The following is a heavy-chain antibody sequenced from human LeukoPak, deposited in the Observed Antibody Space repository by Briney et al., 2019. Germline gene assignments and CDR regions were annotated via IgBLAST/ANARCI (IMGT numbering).Heavy chain of an antibody. J-gene: IGHJ5*02. CDR2: ISSSSSYI. CDR1: GFTFSTYG. Sequence: GGSLRLSCAASGFTFSTYGIHWVRQAPGKGLEWVSSISSSSSYIYYADSVKGRFTISRDNAKNSLYLQMNSLRAEDTAVYYCARDPPYYYGSGSYDENWFDPWGQGTLVTVSS. D-gene: IGHD3-10*01. CDR3: ARDPPYYYGSGSYDENWFDP. V-gene: IGHV3-21*01.